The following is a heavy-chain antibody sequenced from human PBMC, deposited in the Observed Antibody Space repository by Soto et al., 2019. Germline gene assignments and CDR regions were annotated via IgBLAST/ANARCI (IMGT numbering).Heavy chain of an antibody. CDR3: ARHGAIYSNSWYDFDY. D-gene: IGHD5-18*01. Sequence: SETLSLTCTVSGGSLSNYYWGWIRQPPGKGLELVGYMFNGGSANYNPSLKSRVAISVDMSQNQFSLKLTSVTAADTAVYYCARHGAIYSNSWYDFDYWGQGTLVTVSS. J-gene: IGHJ4*02. V-gene: IGHV4-59*08. CDR1: GGSLSNYY. CDR2: MFNGGSA.